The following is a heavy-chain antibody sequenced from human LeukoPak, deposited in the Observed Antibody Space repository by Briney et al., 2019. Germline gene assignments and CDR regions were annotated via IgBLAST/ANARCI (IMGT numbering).Heavy chain of an antibody. CDR1: GFTFGDYA. CDR3: TRGGWYRGGAFPFDY. D-gene: IGHD6-19*01. CDR2: IRSKAYGGTT. V-gene: IGHV3-49*04. Sequence: GGSLRLSCTASGFTFGDYAMSWVRQAPGKGLEWVGFIRSKAYGGTTEYAASVKGRFIISRDDSKSIAYLQMNSLKTEDTAVYYCTRGGWYRGGAFPFDYWGQGTLVTVSS. J-gene: IGHJ4*02.